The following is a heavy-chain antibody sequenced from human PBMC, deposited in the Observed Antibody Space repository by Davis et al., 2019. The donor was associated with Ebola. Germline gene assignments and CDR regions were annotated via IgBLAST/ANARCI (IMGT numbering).Heavy chain of an antibody. CDR2: ISAYNGNT. CDR3: AIECSTVTTVWFDP. Sequence: ASVKVSCKAVGGTLTSYAMTWVRQAPGQGLEWMGWISAYNGNTNYAQKLQGRVTMTTDTSTSTAYMELRSLRSDDTAVYYCAIECSTVTTVWFDPWGQGTLVTVSS. D-gene: IGHD4-11*01. CDR1: GGTLTSYA. J-gene: IGHJ5*02. V-gene: IGHV1-18*01.